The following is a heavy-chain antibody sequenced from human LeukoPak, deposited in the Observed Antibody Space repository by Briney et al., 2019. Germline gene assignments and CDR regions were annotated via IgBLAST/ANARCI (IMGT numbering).Heavy chain of an antibody. CDR1: GSTFSSYG. CDR3: ARDGARSFVLRYFDWLSPGDYYYGMDV. D-gene: IGHD3-9*01. V-gene: IGHV3-33*01. Sequence: TGGSLRLSCAASGSTFSSYGMHWVRQAPGKGLEWVAVIWYDGSNKYYADSVKGRFTISRDNSKNTLYLQMNSLRAEDTAVYYCARDGARSFVLRYFDWLSPGDYYYGMDVWGQGTTVTVSS. J-gene: IGHJ6*02. CDR2: IWYDGSNK.